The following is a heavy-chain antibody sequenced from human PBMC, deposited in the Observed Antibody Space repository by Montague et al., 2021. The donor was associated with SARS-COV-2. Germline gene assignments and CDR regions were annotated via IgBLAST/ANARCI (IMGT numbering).Heavy chain of an antibody. CDR1: GGSFSGYH. CDR2: INHGGST. D-gene: IGHD5-18*01. V-gene: IGHV4-34*01. J-gene: IGHJ4*02. Sequence: SETLSLTCVVYGGSFSGYHWSWIRQPPGKGLEWIGEINHGGSTNYNPSLKSRVTISVDTSKKQFSLRLNSVTAADTAVYYCARGGGYSYGALDYWGQGTLVTVSS. CDR3: ARGGGYSYGALDY.